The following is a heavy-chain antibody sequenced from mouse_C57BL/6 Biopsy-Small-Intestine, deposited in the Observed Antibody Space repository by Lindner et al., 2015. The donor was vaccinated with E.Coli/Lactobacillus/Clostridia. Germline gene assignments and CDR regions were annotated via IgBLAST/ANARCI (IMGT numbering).Heavy chain of an antibody. J-gene: IGHJ4*01. Sequence: SVKVSCKASGYTFTDYVVHWVRQAPGQGLEWMGWINPKSGDSRCPQKFQGRVTMTRDTSINTIYIELSSLKSDDTALYYCANKCSGSRCHLGGFEYWGQGTLVTVSS. D-gene: IGHD6-5*01. V-gene: IGHV1-84*02. CDR3: ANKCSGSRCHLGGFEY. CDR1: GYTFTDYV. CDR2: INPKSGDS.